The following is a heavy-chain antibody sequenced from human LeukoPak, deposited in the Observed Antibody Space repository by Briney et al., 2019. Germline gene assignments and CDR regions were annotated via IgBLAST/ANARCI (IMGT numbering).Heavy chain of an antibody. CDR1: GYTSTGYY. Sequence: GASVNVGCTASGYTSTGYYMHWARQAPGQGLEWMGWINPNSGGTNYAQKFQGRVTMTRDTSISTAYMELSRLRSDDTAVYYCARGPYCSGGSCTTNWFDTWGQERLVTVSS. D-gene: IGHD2-15*01. J-gene: IGHJ5*02. V-gene: IGHV1-2*02. CDR2: INPNSGGT. CDR3: ARGPYCSGGSCTTNWFDT.